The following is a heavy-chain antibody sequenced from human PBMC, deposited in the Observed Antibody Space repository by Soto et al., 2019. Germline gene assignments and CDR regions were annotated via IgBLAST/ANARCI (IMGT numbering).Heavy chain of an antibody. CDR2: VNPGGYST. D-gene: IGHD5-12*01. V-gene: IGHV3-23*01. J-gene: IGHJ4*01. CDR3: AKDLRAGSGYDFDY. CDR1: GFTFTSYS. Sequence: EVQLLQSGGGLVQPGGSLRLSCAASGFTFTSYSMTWVRQTPGKGLEWVAAVNPGGYSTYYADSVKGRFTISRDNSNKTLYLQMNSLRAEDTAVYYCAKDLRAGSGYDFDYSAQGTLVTVYS.